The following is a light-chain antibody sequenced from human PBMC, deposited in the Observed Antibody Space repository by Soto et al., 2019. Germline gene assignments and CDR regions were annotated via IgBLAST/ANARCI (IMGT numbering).Light chain of an antibody. J-gene: IGLJ1*01. CDR1: SSNIGSKT. V-gene: IGLV1-44*01. CDR3: SAWDASLNGYG. CDR2: SNY. Sequence: QSVLTQPPSASGTPGQRVTISCSGSSSNIGSKTVNWYQQLPGTAPKLLIYSNYQRPSGVPDRFSGSKSGTSASPAISGLQSEDEADYYCSAWDASLNGYGFGTGTKVTVL.